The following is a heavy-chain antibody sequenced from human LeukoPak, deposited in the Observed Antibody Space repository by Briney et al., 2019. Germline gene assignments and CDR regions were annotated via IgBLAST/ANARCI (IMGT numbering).Heavy chain of an antibody. J-gene: IGHJ4*02. CDR2: IYYSGRT. CDR3: AGGIGVPAAIRALSSGSYYFDY. V-gene: IGHV4-59*12. Sequence: PSETLSLTCTVSGGSISSYYWSWIRQPPGKGLEWIGHIYYSGRTNYNLSLKSRVTISVDTSKNQFSLTLSSVTAADTAVYYCAGGIGVPAAIRALSSGSYYFDYWGQGTLVTVSS. CDR1: GGSISSYY. D-gene: IGHD2-2*02.